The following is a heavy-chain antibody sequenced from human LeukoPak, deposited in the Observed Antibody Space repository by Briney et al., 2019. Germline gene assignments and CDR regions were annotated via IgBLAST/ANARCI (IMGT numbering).Heavy chain of an antibody. V-gene: IGHV3-53*05. D-gene: IGHD2-2*02. J-gene: IGHJ4*02. CDR1: GFTVSSNY. Sequence: PGGSLRLSCAASGFTVSSNYMSWVRQAPGKGLEWVSVIYSGGSTYYADSVKGRFTISRDNSKNTLYLQMNSLRAEDTAVYYCAKNGEYQLLYPYYFDYWGQGTLVTVSS. CDR2: IYSGGST. CDR3: AKNGEYQLLYPYYFDY.